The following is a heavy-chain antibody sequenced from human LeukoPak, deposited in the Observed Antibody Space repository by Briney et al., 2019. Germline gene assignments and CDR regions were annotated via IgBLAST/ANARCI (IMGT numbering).Heavy chain of an antibody. J-gene: IGHJ4*02. CDR2: ISGSGGST. CDR3: AKGAVVVPAASYFDY. D-gene: IGHD2-2*01. V-gene: IGHV3-23*01. Sequence: GGSLRLSCAASGFTFSSYAMSWVRQAPGKGLEWASAISGSGGSTYYADSVKGRFTISRDNSKNTLYLQMNSLRAEDTAVYYCAKGAVVVPAASYFDYWGQGTLVTVSS. CDR1: GFTFSSYA.